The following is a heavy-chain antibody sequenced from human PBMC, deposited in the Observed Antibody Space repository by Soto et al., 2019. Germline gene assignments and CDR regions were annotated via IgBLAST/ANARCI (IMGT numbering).Heavy chain of an antibody. V-gene: IGHV1-2*02. D-gene: IGHD1-1*01. CDR1: RYIFTAYF. CDR2: INPNNGAT. CDR3: ASHDPGARFDP. J-gene: IGHJ5*02. Sequence: QVQLVQSGAEVKKPGASVKVSCKAPRYIFTAYFMHWVRQAPGQGLEWMGWINPNNGATHYGLSFQGRVTMTRDTSLSKAYMELSSLRSADTAVYYCASHDPGARFDPWGQGTLVIVSS.